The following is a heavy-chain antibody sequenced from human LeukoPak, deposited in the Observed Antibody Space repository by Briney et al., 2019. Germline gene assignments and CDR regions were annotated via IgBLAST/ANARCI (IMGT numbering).Heavy chain of an antibody. CDR2: IYYSGST. Sequence: SETLSLTCTVSGGSVSRYFWRWVRQPPGKGLEWIGYIYYSGSTNYNPSLKSRVTISVDTSKNQFSLKLSSVTAADTAVYYCARRLRSYGMDVWGKGTTVTVSS. CDR3: ARRLRSYGMDV. J-gene: IGHJ6*04. D-gene: IGHD6-6*01. V-gene: IGHV4-59*08. CDR1: GGSVSRYF.